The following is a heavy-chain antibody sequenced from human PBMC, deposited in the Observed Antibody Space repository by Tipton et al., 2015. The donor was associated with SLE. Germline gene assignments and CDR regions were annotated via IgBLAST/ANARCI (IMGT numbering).Heavy chain of an antibody. CDR1: GGSISSYH. V-gene: IGHV4-59*01. CDR2: IYYSGST. Sequence: LRLSCTVSGGSISSYHWSWIRQPPGKGLEWIGYIYYSGSTNYNPSLKSRVTISVDTSKNQFSLKLSSVTAADTAVYYCARALGPNGDYWGQGTLVTVSS. J-gene: IGHJ4*02. CDR3: ARALGPNGDY. D-gene: IGHD7-27*01.